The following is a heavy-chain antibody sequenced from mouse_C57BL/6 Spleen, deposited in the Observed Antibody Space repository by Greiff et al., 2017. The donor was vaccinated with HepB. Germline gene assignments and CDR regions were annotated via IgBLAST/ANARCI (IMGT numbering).Heavy chain of an antibody. CDR3: TRVSYYGHWYFDV. V-gene: IGHV5-9-1*02. Sequence: EVQLVESGEGLVKPGGSLKLSCAASGFTFSSYAMSWVRQTPEKRLEWVAYISSGGDYIYYADTVKGRFTISRDNARNTLYLQMSSLKSEDTAMYYCTRVSYYGHWYFDVWGTGTTVTVSS. CDR2: ISSGGDYI. CDR1: GFTFSSYA. D-gene: IGHD1-2*01. J-gene: IGHJ1*03.